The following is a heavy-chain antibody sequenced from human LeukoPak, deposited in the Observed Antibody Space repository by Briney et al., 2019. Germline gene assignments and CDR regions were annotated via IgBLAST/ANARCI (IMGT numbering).Heavy chain of an antibody. Sequence: GSLRLSCAASGFTFSSYAMHWVRQAPGKGLEWVAVISYDGSNKYYADSVKGRFTISRDNSKNTLYLQMNSLRAEDTAVYYCARTIVVPAAILDYWGQGTLVTVSS. D-gene: IGHD2-2*01. CDR3: ARTIVVPAAILDY. J-gene: IGHJ4*02. CDR1: GFTFSSYA. V-gene: IGHV3-30*04. CDR2: ISYDGSNK.